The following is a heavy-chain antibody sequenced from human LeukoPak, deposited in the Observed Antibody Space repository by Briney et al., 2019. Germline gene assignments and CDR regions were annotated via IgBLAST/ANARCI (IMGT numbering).Heavy chain of an antibody. V-gene: IGHV3-23*01. Sequence: GGSLRLSCAASGFTISDYGLVWVRQAPGKGLEWVSGSRSGGANNFYADAVKGRFTISRDNSKNTLYLQMNSLRADDTGLYYCGRDPNGDYLGAFEFWGHGTTVIVSS. J-gene: IGHJ3*01. D-gene: IGHD4-17*01. CDR1: GFTISDYG. CDR3: GRDPNGDYLGAFEF. CDR2: SRSGGANN.